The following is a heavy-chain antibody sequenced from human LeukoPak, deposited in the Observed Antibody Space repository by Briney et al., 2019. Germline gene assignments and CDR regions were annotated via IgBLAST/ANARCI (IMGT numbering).Heavy chain of an antibody. V-gene: IGHV3-21*01. CDR1: GFTFSSYS. J-gene: IGHJ3*02. CDR3: ARDTVADDAFDI. CDR2: ISSSSSYI. Sequence: KPGGSLRLSCAASGFTFSSYSMNWVRQAPGKGLEWVSSISSSSSYIYYADSVKGRFTISRDNAKNSLYLQMNSLRAEDTAVYYCARDTVADDAFDIWGQGTMVTVSS. D-gene: IGHD4-23*01.